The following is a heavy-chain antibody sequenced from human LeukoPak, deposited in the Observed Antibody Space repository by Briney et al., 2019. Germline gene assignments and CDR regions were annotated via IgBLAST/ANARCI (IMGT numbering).Heavy chain of an antibody. CDR3: ARDPDSGSYLGGFDY. D-gene: IGHD1-26*01. Sequence: GASVKVSCKASGYTFTGYYMHWVRQAPGQGLEWMGWINPNSGGTNYAQKFQGRVTMTRDTSISTAYMELSRLRSDDTAVYYCARDPDSGSYLGGFDYWGQGTLVTVSS. V-gene: IGHV1-2*02. J-gene: IGHJ4*02. CDR2: INPNSGGT. CDR1: GYTFTGYY.